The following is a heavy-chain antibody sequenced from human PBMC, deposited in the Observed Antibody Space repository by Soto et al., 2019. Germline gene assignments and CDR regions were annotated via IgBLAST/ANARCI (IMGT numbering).Heavy chain of an antibody. CDR2: VSGDNGHT. D-gene: IGHD2-15*01. Sequence: QVQLVQSGAEVKKPGASVKVSCKASGYTFTTHGISWVRQAPGQGLEWMGWVSGDNGHTNYAQSLQGGVTMTQDRSTNTAYMELSSLRSDDTAVYYCARDLGYCRSGTCYREWVDPWGQGTLVTVSS. CDR3: ARDLGYCRSGTCYREWVDP. CDR1: GYTFTTHG. J-gene: IGHJ5*02. V-gene: IGHV1-18*01.